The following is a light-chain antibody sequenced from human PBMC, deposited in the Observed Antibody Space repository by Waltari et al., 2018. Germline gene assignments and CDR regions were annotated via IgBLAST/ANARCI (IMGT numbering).Light chain of an antibody. Sequence: SARTQPASVSGSTGPWTTIYYTGPTTNIGGFTYVSRYQQQPGKAPKRLISDVSKRPSGVSHRFSGSKSGNTASLTISGLQAEDEADYFCSSFSSRSLPFVFGTGTQVTVL. J-gene: IGLJ1*01. CDR1: TTNIGGFTY. V-gene: IGLV2-14*03. CDR3: SSFSSRSLPFV. CDR2: DVS.